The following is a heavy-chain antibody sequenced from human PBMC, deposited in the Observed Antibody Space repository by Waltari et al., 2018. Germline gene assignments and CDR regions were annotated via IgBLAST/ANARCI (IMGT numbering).Heavy chain of an antibody. Sequence: QVQLQQWGAGLLKPSETLSLTCAVYGGSFSGYYWSWIRQPPGKGLEWIGEINHSGSTNYNPSRKSRVTISVDTSKSQFSRKLSSLTAADTAVYYCASDDSLGYWGQGTLVTVSS. CDR2: INHSGST. V-gene: IGHV4-34*01. J-gene: IGHJ4*02. CDR3: ASDDSLGY. CDR1: GGSFSGYY. D-gene: IGHD3-22*01.